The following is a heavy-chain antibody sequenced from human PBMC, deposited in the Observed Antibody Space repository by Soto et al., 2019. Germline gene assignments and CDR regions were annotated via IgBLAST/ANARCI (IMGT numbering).Heavy chain of an antibody. V-gene: IGHV1-18*01. J-gene: IGHJ4*02. Sequence: QVQLVQSGGEVKKPGASVKVSCKASGYTFTSYGISWVRQAPGQGLEWMGWISTYNGNTNYTQELQGRVTMTTDTSTSTADMELRSLRSDDTAVYYCAREDSSGYKGGCRYWGQGTLVTVSS. CDR2: ISTYNGNT. D-gene: IGHD3-22*01. CDR1: GYTFTSYG. CDR3: AREDSSGYKGGCRY.